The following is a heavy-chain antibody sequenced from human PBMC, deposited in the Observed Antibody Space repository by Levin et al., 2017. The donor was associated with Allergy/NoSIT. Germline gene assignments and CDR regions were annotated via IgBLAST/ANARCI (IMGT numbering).Heavy chain of an antibody. CDR3: ASSPHGDAIDY. D-gene: IGHD3-10*01. V-gene: IGHV3-11*03. J-gene: IGHJ4*02. CDR1: GFTFSDYY. CDR2: ISSGSSFT. Sequence: AGGSLRLSCSASGFTFSDYYLFWIRQAPGRGLEWVSYISSGSSFTSYADSVKGRFTISRDNPKTSLYLHMNSLRDEDTAVYYCASSPHGDAIDYWGQGTLVTVSS.